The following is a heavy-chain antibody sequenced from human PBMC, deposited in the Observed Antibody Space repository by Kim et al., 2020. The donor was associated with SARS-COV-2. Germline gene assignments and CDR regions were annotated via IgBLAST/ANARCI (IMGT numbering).Heavy chain of an antibody. J-gene: IGHJ6*02. Sequence: GGSLRLSCAASGFTFSSYAMSWVRQAPGKGLEWVSAISGSGGSTYYADSVKGRFTISRDNSKNTLYLQMNSLRAEDTAVYYCAKDDKWFGDFRTFYGMDVWGQGTTVTVSS. CDR1: GFTFSSYA. CDR3: AKDDKWFGDFRTFYGMDV. D-gene: IGHD3-10*01. CDR2: ISGSGGST. V-gene: IGHV3-23*01.